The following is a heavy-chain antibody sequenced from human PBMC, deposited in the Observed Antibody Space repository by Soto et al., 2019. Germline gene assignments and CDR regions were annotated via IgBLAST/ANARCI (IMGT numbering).Heavy chain of an antibody. J-gene: IGHJ4*02. CDR1: GDSISTAGY. V-gene: IGHV4-31*03. D-gene: IGHD3-10*01. CDR2: IFYSGST. Sequence: QVQLQESGPGRVKPSQTLSLTCTVSGDSISTAGYWCCVRLHPGKGLEGIGYIFYSGSTYYNPSPARKSCVTMSVDTSNNPFALNLSYVTAADTAVYFCATTSGSGRLDYWGQGTLVTVSS. CDR3: ATTSGSGRLDY.